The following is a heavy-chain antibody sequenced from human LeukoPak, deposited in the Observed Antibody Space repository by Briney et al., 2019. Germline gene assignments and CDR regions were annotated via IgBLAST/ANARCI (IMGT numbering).Heavy chain of an antibody. J-gene: IGHJ4*02. Sequence: GGSLRLSCAASGFTVRVTHMSWVRHAPGKGLEWVSAMYTGGTTYYADCVAGRFTVSRDYSKNTLSLHMHSLRGGDTAVYYCAKDEATFGGWLASWGEGTLLSVSS. D-gene: IGHD3-16*01. CDR3: AKDEATFGGWLAS. V-gene: IGHV3-53*01. CDR1: GFTVRVTH. CDR2: MYTGGTT.